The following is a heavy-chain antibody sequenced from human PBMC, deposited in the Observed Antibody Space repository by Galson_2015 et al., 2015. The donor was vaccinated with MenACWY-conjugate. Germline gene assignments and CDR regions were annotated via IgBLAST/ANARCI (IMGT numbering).Heavy chain of an antibody. D-gene: IGHD2-15*01. Sequence: SLRLSCAASGFTFSNYAMTWVRQAPGKGLEWVSTISASGGITNYADSVKGRFTISRGNYDKTLYLQMNNLRAEDTAVYYCAKDLWARESSCGPFEYWGQGTLVTFSS. J-gene: IGHJ4*02. CDR2: ISASGGIT. CDR3: AKDLWARESSCGPFEY. CDR1: GFTFSNYA. V-gene: IGHV3-23*01.